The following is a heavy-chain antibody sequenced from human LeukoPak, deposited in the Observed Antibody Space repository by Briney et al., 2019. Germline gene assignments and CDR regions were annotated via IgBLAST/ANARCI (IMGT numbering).Heavy chain of an antibody. CDR1: GGSISSYY. Sequence: PSETLSLTCTVSGGSISSYYWGWIRQPPGKGLEWIGSIYYSGSTYYNPSLKSRVTISVDTSKNQFSLKLSSVTAADTAVYYCARVSVVVVAATLGWFDPWGQGTLVTVSS. CDR2: IYYSGST. CDR3: ARVSVVVVAATLGWFDP. J-gene: IGHJ5*02. V-gene: IGHV4-39*07. D-gene: IGHD2-15*01.